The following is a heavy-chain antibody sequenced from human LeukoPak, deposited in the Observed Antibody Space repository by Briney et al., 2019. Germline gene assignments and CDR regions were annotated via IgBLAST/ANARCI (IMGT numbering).Heavy chain of an antibody. CDR2: IYWNDDN. V-gene: IGHV2-5*01. CDR1: GFSRSTRGGG. J-gene: IGHJ4*02. CDR3: AHYGDYRFMYYFDY. D-gene: IGHD4-17*01. Sequence: ESGPTLLKPTQTLTLTCTFSGFSRSTRGGGVGWIRQSPGKALEWIALIYWNDDNRYSPTLKSRLTITKDTSKNQEVRTMTNMDPVDTATYYCAHYGDYRFMYYFDYWGQGTLVTVSS.